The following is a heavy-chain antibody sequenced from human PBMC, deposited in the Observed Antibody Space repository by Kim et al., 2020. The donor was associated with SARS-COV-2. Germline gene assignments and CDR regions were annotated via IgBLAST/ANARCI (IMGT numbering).Heavy chain of an antibody. Sequence: SETLSLTCTVSGGSISSSISYWGWIRQPPGKGLEWIGTIYYSGSTYYNPSLKSRVTISLDTSKNQFSLKLSSVTAADTAVYYCARSSGDQSNQRHYDYWGQGTLVTVSS. J-gene: IGHJ4*02. V-gene: IGHV4-39*07. CDR3: ARSSGDQSNQRHYDY. CDR1: GGSISSSISY. D-gene: IGHD2-15*01. CDR2: IYYSGST.